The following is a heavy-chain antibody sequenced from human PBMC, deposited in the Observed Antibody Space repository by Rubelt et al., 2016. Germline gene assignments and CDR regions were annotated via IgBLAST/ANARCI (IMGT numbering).Heavy chain of an antibody. CDR1: GGSISNYY. Sequence: ESGPGLVKPSETLSLTCTVSGGSISNYYWSWIRQPPGDGLEWIGYIYYSGNVKYNPSLKSRVTISLDTSKNQFSLNLSSVTAADTAVYYCARHLRSGSGYYSPFVYWGQGTLVTVSS. D-gene: IGHD3-22*01. CDR3: ARHLRSGSGYYSPFVY. J-gene: IGHJ4*02. CDR2: IYYSGNV. V-gene: IGHV4-59*08.